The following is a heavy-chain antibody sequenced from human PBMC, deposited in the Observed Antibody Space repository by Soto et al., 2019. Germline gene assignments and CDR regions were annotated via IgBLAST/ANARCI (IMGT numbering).Heavy chain of an antibody. CDR3: ARDDEGGSYCDLGY. V-gene: IGHV3-30-3*01. D-gene: IGHD3-10*01. Sequence: QVQLVESGGGVVQPGRSLRLSCAASGFTFSNYIMHWVRQAPGKGVEWVAIILHDGNKKYYADSVKGRFTISRDNSKNTLYLQMNSLRTEDTAIYYCARDDEGGSYCDLGYWGQGTLVTVSS. CDR2: ILHDGNKK. J-gene: IGHJ4*02. CDR1: GFTFSNYI.